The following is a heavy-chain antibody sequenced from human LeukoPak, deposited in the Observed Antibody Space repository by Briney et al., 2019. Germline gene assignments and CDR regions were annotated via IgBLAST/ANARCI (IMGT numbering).Heavy chain of an antibody. CDR1: GFTFSNAW. CDR3: ATDFYDTT. V-gene: IGHV3-15*07. J-gene: IGHJ5*02. D-gene: IGHD3-22*01. Sequence: PGGSLRLSCATSGFTFSNAWMNWVRQAPGKGLEWVGRIRSNSDGGTIDYAAPVKGRFTLSRDDSKTTLYLQMNSLQTEDTAVYYCATDFYDTTWGQGTLVTVSS. CDR2: IRSNSDGGTI.